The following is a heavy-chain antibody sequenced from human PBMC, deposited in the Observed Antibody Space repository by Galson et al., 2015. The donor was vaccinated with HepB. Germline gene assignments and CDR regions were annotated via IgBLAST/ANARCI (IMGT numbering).Heavy chain of an antibody. V-gene: IGHV3-66*01. D-gene: IGHD1/OR15-1a*01. CDR2: IYSGGST. CDR1: GFTVSSNY. Sequence: SLRLSCAASGFTVSSNYMSWVRQAPGKGLEWVSVIYSGGSTYYADSVKGRFTISRDNSKNTLYLQMNSLRAEDTAVYYCARVSQLEQYLLDAFDIWGQGTMVTVSS. J-gene: IGHJ3*02. CDR3: ARVSQLEQYLLDAFDI.